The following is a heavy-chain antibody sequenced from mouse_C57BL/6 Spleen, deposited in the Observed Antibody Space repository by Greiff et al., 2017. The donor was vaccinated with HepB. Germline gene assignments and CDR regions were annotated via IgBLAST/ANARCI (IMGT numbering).Heavy chain of an antibody. CDR2: FHPYNDDT. J-gene: IGHJ3*01. CDR3: ARAGGYDGPGFAY. D-gene: IGHD2-2*01. CDR1: GYTFTTYP. Sequence: VQRVESGAELVKPGASVKMSCKASGYTFTTYPIEWMKQNHGKSLEWIGNFHPYNDDTKYNEKFKGKATLTVEKSSSTVYLELSRLTSDDSAVYFCARAGGYDGPGFAYWGQGTLVTVSA. V-gene: IGHV1-47*01.